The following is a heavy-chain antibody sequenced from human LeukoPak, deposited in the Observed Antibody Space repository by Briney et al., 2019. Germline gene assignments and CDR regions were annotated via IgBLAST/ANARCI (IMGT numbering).Heavy chain of an antibody. CDR2: IYSGGNT. J-gene: IGHJ4*02. CDR1: GFTFSSYS. V-gene: IGHV3-53*01. CDR3: ARGLAVPDSYYFDY. Sequence: GGSLRLSCAASGFTFSSYSMSWVRQAPGKGLEWVSVIYSGGNTYYADSVKGRFTISRDNSKNTLFLQMNSLRAEDTAVYYCARGLAVPDSYYFDYWGQGTLVTVSS. D-gene: IGHD6-19*01.